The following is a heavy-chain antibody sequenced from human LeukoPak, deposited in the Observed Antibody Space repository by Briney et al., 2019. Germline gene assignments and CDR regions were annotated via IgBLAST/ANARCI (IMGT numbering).Heavy chain of an antibody. D-gene: IGHD1-26*01. CDR1: GYTLTELS. V-gene: IGHV1-24*01. J-gene: IGHJ4*02. Sequence: ASVKVSCKVSGYTLTELSMHWVRQAPGKGLEWMGGFDPEDGETIYAQKFQGRVTMTEDTSTDTAYMELSSLRSEDTAVYYCATGMLKYSGSYYPDYWGQGTLVTVSS. CDR2: FDPEDGET. CDR3: ATGMLKYSGSYYPDY.